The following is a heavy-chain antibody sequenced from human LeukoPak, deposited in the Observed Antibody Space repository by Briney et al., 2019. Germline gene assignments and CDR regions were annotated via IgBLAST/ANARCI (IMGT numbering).Heavy chain of an antibody. D-gene: IGHD3-22*01. CDR3: AKPPWGITLIVVAKYFDY. V-gene: IGHV3-23*01. CDR1: GFTFSSYA. J-gene: IGHJ4*02. Sequence: GGSLRLSCAASGFTFSSYAMSWVRQAPGKGLEWVSGISGSGDNTYYADSVKGRFTISRDNSKNTLYLQMNSLRAEDTAVYYCAKPPWGITLIVVAKYFDYWGQGTLVTVSS. CDR2: ISGSGDNT.